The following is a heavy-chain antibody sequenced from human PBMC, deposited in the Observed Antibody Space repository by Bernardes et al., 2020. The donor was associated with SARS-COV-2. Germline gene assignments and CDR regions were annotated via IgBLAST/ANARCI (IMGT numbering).Heavy chain of an antibody. D-gene: IGHD3-3*01. CDR2: FDSEDGQT. J-gene: IGHJ4*02. Sequence: ASVKVSCKVSGYSLTELPIHWVRQAPGKGLEWMGGFDSEDGQTIYAQTFQGRVTMIEDTSTDTAYMELNSLRSEDTAVYFCAGRITLFGVITGFFDRWGQGTLVTVSS. CDR1: GYSLTELP. CDR3: AGRITLFGVITGFFDR. V-gene: IGHV1-24*01.